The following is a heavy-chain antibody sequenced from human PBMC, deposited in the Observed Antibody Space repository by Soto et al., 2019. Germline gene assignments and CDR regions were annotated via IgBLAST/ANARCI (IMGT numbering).Heavy chain of an antibody. Sequence: QVQLVESGGGLVKPGGSLRLSCAASGFIFRDYYMGWIRQAPGKGLEWLSYISGSGSTKYHADSVKGRFTISRDNAEKSLFLEMNSLRAEDTAVYYCARKSGVVVKIGGIDQWDQGTLVTVSS. J-gene: IGHJ4*02. CDR1: GFIFRDYY. D-gene: IGHD2-15*01. CDR3: ARKSGVVVKIGGIDQ. V-gene: IGHV3-11*01. CDR2: ISGSGSTK.